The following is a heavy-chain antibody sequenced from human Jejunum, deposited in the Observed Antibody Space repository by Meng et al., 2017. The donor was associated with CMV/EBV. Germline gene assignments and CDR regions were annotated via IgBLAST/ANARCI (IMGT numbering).Heavy chain of an antibody. Sequence: TCTVAGGSINARYWSWIRQPPGKGLEWIANVYHTGETNFNSSLKSRLSSSVDMSGNHFSLSLTSVTAADTALYFCARGLGDGIDVWGQGTMVTVYS. J-gene: IGHJ6*02. CDR2: VYHTGET. CDR3: ARGLGDGIDV. D-gene: IGHD3-3*01. CDR1: GGSINARY. V-gene: IGHV4-59*01.